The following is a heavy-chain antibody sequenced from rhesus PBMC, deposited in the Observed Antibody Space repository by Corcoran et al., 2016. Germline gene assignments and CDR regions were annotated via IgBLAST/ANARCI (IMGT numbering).Heavy chain of an antibody. J-gene: IGHJ4*01. CDR3: AREIVVGAYFDY. D-gene: IGHD2-39*01. CDR2: IYGSGGGT. CDR1: GGSISDDYY. Sequence: QVQLQESGPGLVKPSETLSLTCAVSGGSISDDYYWSWIRQPPGKGLEWIGYIYGSGGGTNYNPSLKNRVTISIDTSKNQFSLKLSSVTAADTAMYYCAREIVVGAYFDYWGQGVLVTVSS. V-gene: IGHV4-106*01.